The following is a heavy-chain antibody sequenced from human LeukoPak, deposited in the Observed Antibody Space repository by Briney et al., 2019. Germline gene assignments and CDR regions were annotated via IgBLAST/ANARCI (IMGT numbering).Heavy chain of an antibody. V-gene: IGHV3-11*01. CDR1: GFTFSDYY. Sequence: PGGSLRLSCAASGFTFSDYYMSWIRQAPGKGLEWVSYISSSGSTIYYADSVKGRFTISRDNAKNSLYLQMNSLRAEDTAVYCCARDLPKDQTYYYDSSGYPLDYWGQGTLVTVSS. D-gene: IGHD3-22*01. CDR3: ARDLPKDQTYYYDSSGYPLDY. CDR2: ISSSGSTI. J-gene: IGHJ4*02.